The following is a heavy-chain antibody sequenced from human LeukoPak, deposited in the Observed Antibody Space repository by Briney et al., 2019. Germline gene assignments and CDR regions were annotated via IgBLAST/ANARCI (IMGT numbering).Heavy chain of an antibody. CDR3: ARAWYSSSWEYYYYYYMDV. CDR2: FYHGGST. D-gene: IGHD6-13*01. Sequence: SETLSLTCTVSGYSISTGYYWDWIRQPPGKGLEWIGTFYHGGSTYYNPSLKGRVTITVDTSKNQFSLKLSSVTAADTAVYYCARAWYSSSWEYYYYYYMDVWGKGTTVTISS. J-gene: IGHJ6*03. CDR1: GYSISTGYY. V-gene: IGHV4-38-2*02.